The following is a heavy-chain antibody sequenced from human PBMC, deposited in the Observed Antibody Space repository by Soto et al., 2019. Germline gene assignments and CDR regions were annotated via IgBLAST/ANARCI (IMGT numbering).Heavy chain of an antibody. Sequence: EVQLLESGGGLVQPGGSLRLSCAASGFTFSSYAMSWVRQAPGEGLEWVSGISGSGGSTYYADSVKGRFTISRDNSKNPLYLQMNSLKAEDTAVYYCAKSSVPGSSWSANFDYWGQGTLVTVAS. J-gene: IGHJ4*02. CDR2: ISGSGGST. CDR3: AKSSVPGSSWSANFDY. D-gene: IGHD6-13*01. CDR1: GFTFSSYA. V-gene: IGHV3-23*01.